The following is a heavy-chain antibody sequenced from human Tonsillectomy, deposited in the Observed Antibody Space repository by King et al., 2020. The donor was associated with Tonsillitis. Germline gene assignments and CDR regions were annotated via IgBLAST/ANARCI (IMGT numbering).Heavy chain of an antibody. CDR1: GFTFSSDW. D-gene: IGHD1/OR15-1a*01. CDR3: TRVRTVGFDAFDI. Sequence: VQLVESGGGLVQPGGSLRLSCAASGFTFSSDWMHWVRQAPGKGLVWVARIKRYGSSTRYADSVKGRFTISRDNAKKTLSLQMNSLRAEDTAVYFCTRVRTVGFDAFDIWGQGTMVTVSS. J-gene: IGHJ3*02. V-gene: IGHV3-74*01. CDR2: IKRYGSST.